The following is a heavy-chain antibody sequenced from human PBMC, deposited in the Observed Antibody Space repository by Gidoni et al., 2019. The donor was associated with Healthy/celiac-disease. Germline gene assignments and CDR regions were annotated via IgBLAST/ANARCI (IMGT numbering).Heavy chain of an antibody. CDR3: ARDRSKRADLTIFGVAIALGPYYFDY. CDR1: GYTFTGYY. CDR2: INPNSGGT. J-gene: IGHJ4*02. D-gene: IGHD3-3*01. V-gene: IGHV1-2*04. Sequence: QVQLVQSGAEVKKPGASVKVSCKASGYTFTGYYMHWVRQAPGQGLEWMGWINPNSGGTNYAQKFQGWVTMTRDTSISTAYMELSRLRSDDTAVYYCARDRSKRADLTIFGVAIALGPYYFDYWGQGTLVTVSS.